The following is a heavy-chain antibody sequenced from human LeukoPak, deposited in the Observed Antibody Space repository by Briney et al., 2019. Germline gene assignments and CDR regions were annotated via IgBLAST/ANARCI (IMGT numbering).Heavy chain of an antibody. CDR2: IYYSGST. V-gene: IGHV4-39*01. CDR3: ATPLSGGFDY. J-gene: IGHJ4*02. Sequence: SETLSLTCTVSGGSISSSSYYWGWLRQPPGKELEWIGSIYYSGSTYYNPSLKSRVTISVDTSKNQFSLKLSSVTAADTAVYYCATPLSGGFDYWGQGTLVTVSS. CDR1: GGSISSSSYY. D-gene: IGHD3-10*01.